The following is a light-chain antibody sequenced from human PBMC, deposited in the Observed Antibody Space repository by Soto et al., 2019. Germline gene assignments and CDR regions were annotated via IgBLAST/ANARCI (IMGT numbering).Light chain of an antibody. Sequence: QLVLTQPPSVCGAPGQRVTISCTGSSSNIGADYDVHWYQQLPGTAPKLLIYGNSKRPSGVPDRFSGSKSGTSASLAITGLQAEDEADYYCQSYDSSLSAVVFGGGTKLTVL. CDR1: SSNIGADYD. J-gene: IGLJ3*02. V-gene: IGLV1-40*01. CDR3: QSYDSSLSAVV. CDR2: GNS.